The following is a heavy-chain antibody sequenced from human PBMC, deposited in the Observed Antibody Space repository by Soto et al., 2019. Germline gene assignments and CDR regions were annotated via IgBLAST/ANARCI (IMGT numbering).Heavy chain of an antibody. J-gene: IGHJ4*02. CDR2: IWYDGSNK. CDR1: GFTFSSYG. CDR3: ARGFPLDGFGELLPFGY. V-gene: IGHV3-33*01. Sequence: GSLRLSCAASGFTFSSYGMHWVRQAPGKGLEWVAVIWYDGSNKYYADSVKGRFTISRDNSKNTLYLQMNSLRAEDTAVYYCARGFPLDGFGELLPFGYWGQGTLVTVSS. D-gene: IGHD3-10*01.